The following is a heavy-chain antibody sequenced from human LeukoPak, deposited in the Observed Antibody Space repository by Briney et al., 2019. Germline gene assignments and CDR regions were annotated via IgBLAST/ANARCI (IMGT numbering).Heavy chain of an antibody. V-gene: IGHV4-34*01. D-gene: IGHD3-10*01. Sequence: SETLSLTCAVYGGSFSGYYWSWIRQPPGKGLEWIGEINHSGSTNYNPSLKSRVTISVDTSKNQFPLKLSSVTAADTAVYYCARKAMVRYYYGSGSYTDPWGQGTLVTVSS. CDR3: ARKAMVRYYYGSGSYTDP. CDR2: INHSGST. J-gene: IGHJ5*02. CDR1: GGSFSGYY.